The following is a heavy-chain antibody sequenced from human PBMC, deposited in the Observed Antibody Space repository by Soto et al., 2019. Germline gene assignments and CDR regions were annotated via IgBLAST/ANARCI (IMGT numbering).Heavy chain of an antibody. Sequence: EVQLLESGGGLVQPGGSLRLSCAASGFTFSSYAMSWVRQAPGKGLEWVSAISGSGGSTYYADSVKGRFTSSRDNSTNTLYLQMNSLSAEDTAVYYCAKDQGPYLLYYYYGMDVWGQGTTVTVSS. D-gene: IGHD2-8*02. CDR1: GFTFSSYA. V-gene: IGHV3-23*01. CDR2: ISGSGGST. J-gene: IGHJ6*02. CDR3: AKDQGPYLLYYYYGMDV.